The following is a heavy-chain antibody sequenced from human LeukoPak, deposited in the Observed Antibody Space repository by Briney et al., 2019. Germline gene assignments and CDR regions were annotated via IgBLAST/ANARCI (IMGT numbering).Heavy chain of an antibody. CDR2: INPNGIGT. Sequence: PGGSLRLSCAASGFTFDTYAMSWVRQAPGKGLEWVSAINPNGIGTFHADSVKGRFTISRDNSKNTLYLQMNSLRAEDAAVYYCAKGLSGYSSGWYDLDYWGQGTLVTVSS. V-gene: IGHV3-23*01. CDR3: AKGLSGYSSGWYDLDY. CDR1: GFTFDTYA. J-gene: IGHJ4*02. D-gene: IGHD6-19*01.